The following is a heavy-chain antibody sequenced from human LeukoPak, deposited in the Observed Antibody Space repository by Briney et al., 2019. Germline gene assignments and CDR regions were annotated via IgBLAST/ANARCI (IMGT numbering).Heavy chain of an antibody. Sequence: SETLSLTCTVSGGSISTYYWSWIRQPPGKGLEWIGYIYYSGSTNYNPSPKSRVTISVDTSKNRFSLKLSSVTAADTAVYYCARSYYYESSAYFDYWGQGTLVTVSS. J-gene: IGHJ4*02. CDR2: IYYSGST. CDR3: ARSYYYESSAYFDY. D-gene: IGHD3-22*01. V-gene: IGHV4-59*01. CDR1: GGSISTYY.